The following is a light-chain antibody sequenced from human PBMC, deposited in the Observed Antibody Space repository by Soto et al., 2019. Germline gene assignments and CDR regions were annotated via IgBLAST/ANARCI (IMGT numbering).Light chain of an antibody. J-gene: IGLJ1*01. CDR1: SSDVGAFNY. V-gene: IGLV2-11*01. CDR3: CSFGGRYYV. Sequence: QSVLTQPRSVSGSPGQSVTISCTGTSSDVGAFNYVSWYQQHPGKPPKFIIYDVSGRPSGVPDRFSGSKSGNTASLTISGLQAEDEADYYCCSFGGRYYVFGTGTKLTVL. CDR2: DVS.